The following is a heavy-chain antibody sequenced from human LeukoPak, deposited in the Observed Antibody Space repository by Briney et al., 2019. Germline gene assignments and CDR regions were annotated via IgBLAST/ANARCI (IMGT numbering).Heavy chain of an antibody. J-gene: IGHJ4*02. Sequence: PCGSPRLSCAASGFTFSSYSMNWVRQAPGQGLEWVSSISSSSSYIYYADSVKGRFIISRHNAKKSLYLQMNSLRAEDTAVYYCARGTTIFGVVHYYFDYWGQGPPVTVSS. V-gene: IGHV3-21*01. CDR2: ISSSSSYI. D-gene: IGHD3-3*01. CDR3: ARGTTIFGVVHYYFDY. CDR1: GFTFSSYS.